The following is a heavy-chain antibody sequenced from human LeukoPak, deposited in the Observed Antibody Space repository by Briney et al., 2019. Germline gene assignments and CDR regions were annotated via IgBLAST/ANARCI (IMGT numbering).Heavy chain of an antibody. CDR2: IKQDGVDK. V-gene: IGHV3-7*01. Sequence: GGSLRLSCAASGFTFSSYWMSWVRPAPGKGLEWVATIKQDGVDKYYVDSVKGRFLISRDNAKNTLYLQMDSLRAEDTAVYYCAADLEFNYIDPWGQGTLVTVSS. CDR1: GFTFSSYW. D-gene: IGHD5-24*01. CDR3: AADLEFNYIDP. J-gene: IGHJ5*02.